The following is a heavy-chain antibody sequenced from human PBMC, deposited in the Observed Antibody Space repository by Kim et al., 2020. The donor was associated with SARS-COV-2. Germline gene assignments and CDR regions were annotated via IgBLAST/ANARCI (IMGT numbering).Heavy chain of an antibody. J-gene: IGHJ4*02. D-gene: IGHD2-2*02. Sequence: SETLSLTCTVSGGSISSYYWSWIRQPPGKGLEWIGYIYYSGSTNYNPSLKSRVTISVDTSKNQFSLKLSSVTAADTAVYYCARGPTTHCSSTSCYTREFDYWGQGTLVTVSS. CDR1: GGSISSYY. CDR2: IYYSGST. V-gene: IGHV4-59*13. CDR3: ARGPTTHCSSTSCYTREFDY.